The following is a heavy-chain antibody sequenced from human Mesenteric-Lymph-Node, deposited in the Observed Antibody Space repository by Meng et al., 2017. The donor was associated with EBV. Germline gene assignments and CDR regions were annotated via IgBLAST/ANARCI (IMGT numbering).Heavy chain of an antibody. J-gene: IGHJ4*02. CDR3: ARITFGGAIGD. CDR1: SGSISNSNW. D-gene: IGHD3-16*02. Sequence: VQRQGSGHGLVKPSGTLSLTCAVSSGSISNSNWWSWFRQPPGKGLQWIGEIFHSGGTNYNPSLKSRVTISVDKSKNQFSLKVNSLTAADTAVYYCARITFGGAIGDWGQGTLVTVSS. CDR2: IFHSGGT. V-gene: IGHV4-4*02.